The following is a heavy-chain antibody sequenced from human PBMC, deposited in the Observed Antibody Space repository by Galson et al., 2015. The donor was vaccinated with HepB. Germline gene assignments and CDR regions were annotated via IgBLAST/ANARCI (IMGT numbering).Heavy chain of an antibody. J-gene: IGHJ5*02. D-gene: IGHD6-19*01. V-gene: IGHV3-30*18. CDR2: ITYDGSDQ. Sequence: SLRLSCAASGFTFSSYGMHWVRQAPGKGLEWVIYITYDGSDQNYARSVKGRFTISRDNSKSMLYLQMDSLRAEDTAVYHCAKREARNSGPFDPWGQGALVTVSS. CDR3: AKREARNSGPFDP. CDR1: GFTFSSYG.